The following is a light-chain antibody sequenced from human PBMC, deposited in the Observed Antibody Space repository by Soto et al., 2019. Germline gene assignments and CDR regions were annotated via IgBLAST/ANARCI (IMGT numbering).Light chain of an antibody. CDR3: SSYTTRGSLV. V-gene: IGLV2-14*03. CDR1: SSDVGGYNY. CDR2: DVS. Sequence: QSALTQPASVSGSPGQSITISCTGTSSDVGGYNYVSWYQHHPGKAPKLMIYDVSHRPSGVSNRFSASKSGNTASLTISGLQAEDEAYYYGSSYTTRGSLVFGGGTKLTVL. J-gene: IGLJ2*01.